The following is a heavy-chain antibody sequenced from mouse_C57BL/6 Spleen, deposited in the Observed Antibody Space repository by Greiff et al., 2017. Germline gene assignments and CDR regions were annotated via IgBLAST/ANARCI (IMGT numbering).Heavy chain of an antibody. J-gene: IGHJ3*01. CDR3: TTGYGSRFAY. V-gene: IGHV14-4*01. CDR2: IDPENGDT. Sequence: EVLLQQSGAELVRPGASVKLSCTASGFNIKDDYMPWVKQRPEQGLEWIGWIDPENGDTEYASKFQGQATITADTSSNTADLQLSSLTSEDTAVYYCTTGYGSRFAYWGQGTLVTVSA. CDR1: GFNIKDDY. D-gene: IGHD1-1*01.